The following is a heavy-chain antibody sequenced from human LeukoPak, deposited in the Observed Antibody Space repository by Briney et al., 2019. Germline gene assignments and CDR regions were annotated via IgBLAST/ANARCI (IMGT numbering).Heavy chain of an antibody. CDR3: ADYDYVGY. J-gene: IGHJ4*02. D-gene: IGHD3-16*01. CDR2: ISSSSSYT. CDR1: GFTFSSYS. V-gene: IGHV3-21*01. Sequence: GGSLRLSCAASGFTFSSYSMNWVRQAPGKGLEWVSSISSSSSYTYYADSVKGRFTISRDNAKNSLYLQMNSLRAEDTAVYYCADYDYVGYWGQGTLVTVSS.